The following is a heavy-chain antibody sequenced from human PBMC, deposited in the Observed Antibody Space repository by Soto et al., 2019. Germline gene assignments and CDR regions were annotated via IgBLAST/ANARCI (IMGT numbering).Heavy chain of an antibody. V-gene: IGHV3-23*01. CDR1: GFTFSSYA. Sequence: GGSLRLSCAASGFTFSSYAMSWVRQAPGKGLEWVSAISGSGGSTYYAESVKGRFTISRDNSKNTLYLQMNSLRAEDTAVYYCAKGQIGDYIYYYYYMDVWGKGTTVTVSS. CDR2: ISGSGGST. J-gene: IGHJ6*03. D-gene: IGHD4-17*01. CDR3: AKGQIGDYIYYYYYMDV.